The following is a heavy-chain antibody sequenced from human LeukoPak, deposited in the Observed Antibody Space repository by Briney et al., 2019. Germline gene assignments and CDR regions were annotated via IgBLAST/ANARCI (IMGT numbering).Heavy chain of an antibody. V-gene: IGHV4-34*01. D-gene: IGHD5-18*01. CDR2: INQSGST. CDR1: GGSFSGYY. J-gene: IGHJ4*02. CDR3: ARIGHSYRLDY. Sequence: SETLSLTCAVYGGSFSGYYWSWIRQPPGKGLEWIGEINQSGSTNYNPSLKSRVTISVDTSKNQFSLKLSSVTAADTAVYYCARIGHSYRLDYWGQGTLVTVSS.